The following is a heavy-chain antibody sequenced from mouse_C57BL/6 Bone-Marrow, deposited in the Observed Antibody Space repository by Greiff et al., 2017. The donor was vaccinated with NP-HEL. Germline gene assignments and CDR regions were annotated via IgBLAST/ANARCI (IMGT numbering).Heavy chain of an antibody. V-gene: IGHV5-6*01. J-gene: IGHJ2*01. Sequence: DVHLVESGGDLVKPGGSLKLSCAASGFTFSSYGMSWVRQTPDKRLEWVATISSGGSYTYYPDSVKGRFTISRDNAKNTLYLQMSSLKSEDTAMYYCARRRDYWGQGTTLTVSS. CDR3: ARRRDY. CDR2: ISSGGSYT. CDR1: GFTFSSYG.